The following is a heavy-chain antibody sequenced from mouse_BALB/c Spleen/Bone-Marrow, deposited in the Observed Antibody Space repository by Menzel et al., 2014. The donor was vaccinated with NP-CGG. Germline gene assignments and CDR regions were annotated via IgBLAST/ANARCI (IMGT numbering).Heavy chain of an antibody. CDR1: GFAFSSFG. J-gene: IGHJ4*01. CDR3: ARYGYYDAMDY. CDR2: ISSGSSTI. Sequence: EVKVEESGGGLVQPGGSRKLSCAASGFAFSSFGMHWVRQAPEKGLEWVAYISSGSSTIYYADTMKGRFTISRDNPKNTLFLQMTSLRSEDTAMYYCARYGYYDAMDYWGQGTSVTVSS. V-gene: IGHV5-17*02. D-gene: IGHD2-2*01.